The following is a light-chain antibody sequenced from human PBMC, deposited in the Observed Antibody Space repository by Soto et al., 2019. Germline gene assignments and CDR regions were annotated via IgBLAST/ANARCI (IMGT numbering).Light chain of an antibody. CDR1: QSVLYSSNNKNY. Sequence: EIVMTQSPDSLAVSLGERATINCKSSQSVLYSSNNKNYLAWYQQKPGQPPKLLICWASTRESGVPDRFSGSGSGTDFTLTISSLQAEDVAVYYCQQYYSTPPYTFGQGTKLEIK. CDR3: QQYYSTPPYT. CDR2: WAS. V-gene: IGKV4-1*01. J-gene: IGKJ2*01.